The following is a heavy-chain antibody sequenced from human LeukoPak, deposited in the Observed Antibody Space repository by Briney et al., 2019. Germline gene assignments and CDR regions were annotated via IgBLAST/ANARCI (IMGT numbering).Heavy chain of an antibody. D-gene: IGHD3-22*01. CDR3: ARPYYYDSRIDP. J-gene: IGHJ5*02. CDR2: MYYSGST. CDR1: GGSISSGDYY. Sequence: SQTLSLTCTVSGGSISSGDYYWSWIRQPPGKGLEWIAYMYYSGSTYYNPSLKSRVTMSADTSKNQLSLKMSSVTAADTAVYYCARPYYYDSRIDPWGQGILVTVSS. V-gene: IGHV4-30-4*01.